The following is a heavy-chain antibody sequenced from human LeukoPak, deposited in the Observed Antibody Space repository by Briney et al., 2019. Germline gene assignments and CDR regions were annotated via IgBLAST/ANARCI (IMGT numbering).Heavy chain of an antibody. Sequence: GGSLRLSCAASGFTFSSYGMHWVRQAPGKGLEWVAFIRYDGSNKYYADSVKGRFTISRDNSKNTLYLQMNSLRAEDTAVYYCAKPALLYSSSWPHFDYWGQGTLVTVSS. D-gene: IGHD6-13*01. CDR3: AKPALLYSSSWPHFDY. V-gene: IGHV3-30*02. CDR2: IRYDGSNK. J-gene: IGHJ4*02. CDR1: GFTFSSYG.